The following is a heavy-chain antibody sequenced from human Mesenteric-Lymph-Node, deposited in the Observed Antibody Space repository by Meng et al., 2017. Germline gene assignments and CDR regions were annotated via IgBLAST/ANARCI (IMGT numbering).Heavy chain of an antibody. CDR2: IYPGDSDT. CDR3: ARHRGRGGCGGDCYSDV. Sequence: KVSCKGSGYTFTSYWIAWVRQMPGKGLEWMGIIYPGDSDTRYSPSFQGQVTISADKSISTAYLQWSSLKASDTAMYYCARHRGRGGCGGDCYSDVWGQGTTVTVSS. CDR1: GYTFTSYW. J-gene: IGHJ6*02. D-gene: IGHD2-21*02. V-gene: IGHV5-51*01.